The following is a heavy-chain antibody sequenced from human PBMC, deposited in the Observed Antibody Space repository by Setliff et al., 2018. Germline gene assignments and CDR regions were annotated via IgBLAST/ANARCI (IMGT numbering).Heavy chain of an antibody. V-gene: IGHV4-38-2*02. CDR3: ARDSSGWSGFSRLVGVYYYYMDV. CDR2: IYHSGST. D-gene: IGHD6-19*01. Sequence: SETLSLTCAVSGYSISSGYYWGWIRQPPGKGLEWIGSIYHSGSTYYNPSLKSRVTISVDTSKNQFSLKLSSVTAADTAVYYCARDSSGWSGFSRLVGVYYYYMDVWGKGTTVTVSS. J-gene: IGHJ6*03. CDR1: GYSISSGYY.